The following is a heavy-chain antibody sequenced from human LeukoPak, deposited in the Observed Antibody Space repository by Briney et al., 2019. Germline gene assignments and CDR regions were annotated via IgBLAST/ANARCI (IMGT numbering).Heavy chain of an antibody. D-gene: IGHD3-22*01. Sequence: QSGGSLRLSCAASVFTFSSYAMSWVRQAPGKGLEWVSTISGSGGSTYYADSVKGRFTISRDNSKNTLYLQMNSLTAEDTAVYYCARGVRNYYDSSGYYPFDYWGQGTLVTVSS. CDR2: ISGSGGST. V-gene: IGHV3-23*01. J-gene: IGHJ4*02. CDR3: ARGVRNYYDSSGYYPFDY. CDR1: VFTFSSYA.